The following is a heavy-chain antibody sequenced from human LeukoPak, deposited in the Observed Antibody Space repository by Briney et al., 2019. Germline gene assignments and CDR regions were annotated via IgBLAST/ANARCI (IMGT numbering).Heavy chain of an antibody. CDR2: ISSSSSYI. Sequence: PGGSLRLSCAASGFTFSSYSMSWVRQAPGKGLEWVSSISSSSSYIYYADSVKGRFTISRDNAKNSLYLQMNSLRAEDTAVYYCATSDYGSGSSPSPWGQGTLVTVSS. CDR3: ATSDYGSGSSPSP. J-gene: IGHJ5*02. CDR1: GFTFSSYS. D-gene: IGHD3-10*01. V-gene: IGHV3-21*01.